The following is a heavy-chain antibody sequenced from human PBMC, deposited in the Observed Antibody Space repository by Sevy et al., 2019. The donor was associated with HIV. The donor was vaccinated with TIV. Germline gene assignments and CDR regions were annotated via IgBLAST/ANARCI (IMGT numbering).Heavy chain of an antibody. J-gene: IGHJ6*02. CDR2: IKEDGSEK. CDR3: ARDWRGYIGSGSDYYYYGMDV. Sequence: GGSLRLSCAASGFAFNSYWMSWVRQAPGMGLQWVGTIKEDGSEKYYVDSMKGRFTISRDNAKNSLYLQMNSLRAEDTAVYYCARDWRGYIGSGSDYYYYGMDVWGQGTTVNVSS. CDR1: GFAFNSYW. D-gene: IGHD3-10*01. V-gene: IGHV3-7*03.